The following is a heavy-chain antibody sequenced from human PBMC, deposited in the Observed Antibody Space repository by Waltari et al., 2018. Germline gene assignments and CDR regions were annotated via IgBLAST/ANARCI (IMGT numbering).Heavy chain of an antibody. D-gene: IGHD2-2*02. V-gene: IGHV4-39*01. CDR3: ASRYCSSTSCYNGIGSFDP. Sequence: QLQLQESGPGLVKPSETLSLTCTVSGGSISSSSYYWGWIRQPPGKGLEWIGSIYYSGGTYYTPSLKSRVTISVDTSKNQFSLKLSSVTAADTAVYYCASRYCSSTSCYNGIGSFDPWGQGTLVTVSS. J-gene: IGHJ5*02. CDR2: IYYSGGT. CDR1: GGSISSSSYY.